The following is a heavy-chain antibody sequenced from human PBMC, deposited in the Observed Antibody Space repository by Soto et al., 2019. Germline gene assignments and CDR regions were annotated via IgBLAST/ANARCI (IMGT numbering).Heavy chain of an antibody. CDR2: IYWNSGGV. D-gene: IGHD2-15*01. CDR3: IGDTLPGGADY. V-gene: IGHV3-9*01. J-gene: IGHJ4*02. CDR1: GFTFHNYA. Sequence: EAQLVESGGGLVQPGRSLRLSCVASGFTFHNYAMHWVRQAPGKGLEWVSGIYWNSGGVDYADSVKGRFTISRDSAKNSLYLQMNSLRPEDTVFYFYIGDTLPGGADYWGQGTLVTVSS.